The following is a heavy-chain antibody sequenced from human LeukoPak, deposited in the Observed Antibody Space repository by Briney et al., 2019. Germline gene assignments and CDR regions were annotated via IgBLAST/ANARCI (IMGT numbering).Heavy chain of an antibody. CDR3: ARLTGEALDY. Sequence: GGSLRLSCAASGFTFSSYGMHWVRQAPGKGLEWVTFIRYDGSNTYYADSVKGRFTISRDNSKNTLHLQMNSLRAEDTAVYYCARLTGEALDYWGQGTLVTVSS. J-gene: IGHJ4*02. V-gene: IGHV3-30*02. CDR2: IRYDGSNT. D-gene: IGHD1-20*01. CDR1: GFTFSSYG.